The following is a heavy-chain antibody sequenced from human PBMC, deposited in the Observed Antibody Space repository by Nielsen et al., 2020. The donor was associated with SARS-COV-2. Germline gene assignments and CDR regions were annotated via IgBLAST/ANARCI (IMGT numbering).Heavy chain of an antibody. J-gene: IGHJ2*01. CDR3: AKTWYFDL. CDR2: IYSGGSST. V-gene: IGHV3-23*03. CDR1: GFTFSSYA. Sequence: GESLKISCAASGFTFSSYAMSWVRQAPGKGLEWVSVIYSGGSSTYYADSVKGRFTISRDNSKNTLYLQMNSLRAEDTAVYYFAKTWYFDLWGRGTLVTVSS.